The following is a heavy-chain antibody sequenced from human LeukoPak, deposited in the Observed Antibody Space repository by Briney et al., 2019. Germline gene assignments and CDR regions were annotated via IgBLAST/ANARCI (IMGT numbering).Heavy chain of an antibody. V-gene: IGHV3-74*01. Sequence: GGSLRLSCAASGFTFSSYWMHWVRQAPGKGLVWVSRINSDGSSTSYADSVKGRFTISRDNAKNTLYLQMNSLRVEDTAVYYCARGRSSARGNDYWGQGTLVTVSS. CDR3: ARGRSSARGNDY. CDR2: INSDGSST. J-gene: IGHJ4*02. CDR1: GFTFSSYW. D-gene: IGHD3-22*01.